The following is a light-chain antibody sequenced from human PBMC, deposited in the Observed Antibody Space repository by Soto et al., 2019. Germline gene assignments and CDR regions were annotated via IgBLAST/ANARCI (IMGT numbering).Light chain of an antibody. Sequence: DIQMTQSPSTLSASVGDRVTITCRASQTINRWLAWYQQKPGKAPKVLIFDASSLKTGVPSRFSGSGSGTDFTLTISSLQPEDFATYYCQHFKTFPITFGQGTRLEIK. CDR3: QHFKTFPIT. J-gene: IGKJ5*01. V-gene: IGKV1-5*01. CDR1: QTINRW. CDR2: DAS.